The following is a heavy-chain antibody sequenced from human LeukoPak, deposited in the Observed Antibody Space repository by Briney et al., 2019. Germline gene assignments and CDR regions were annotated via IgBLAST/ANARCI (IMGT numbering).Heavy chain of an antibody. CDR2: INWNGGST. CDR1: GFTFDDYG. V-gene: IGHV3-20*04. Sequence: GGSLRLSCAASGFTFDDYGMSWVRQAPGKGLEWVSGINWNGGSTGYADSVKGRFTISRDNSKSTVYLQMNSLRVEDAAVYYCSKDLTSDFGGDLDPWGQGTLVTVSS. D-gene: IGHD3-10*01. CDR3: SKDLTSDFGGDLDP. J-gene: IGHJ5*02.